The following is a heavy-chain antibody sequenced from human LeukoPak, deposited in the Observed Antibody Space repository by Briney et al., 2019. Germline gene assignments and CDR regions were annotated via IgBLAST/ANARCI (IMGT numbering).Heavy chain of an antibody. Sequence: GESLKIFCKGSGYSFTSYWIGWVRQMPGKGLEWMGIIYPGDSDTRYSPSFQGQVTISADKSISTAYLQWSSLKASDTAMYYCARHKRGYSGPPIKYDYYYMDVWGKGTTVTVSS. D-gene: IGHD5-12*01. CDR2: IYPGDSDT. V-gene: IGHV5-51*01. J-gene: IGHJ6*03. CDR1: GYSFTSYW. CDR3: ARHKRGYSGPPIKYDYYYMDV.